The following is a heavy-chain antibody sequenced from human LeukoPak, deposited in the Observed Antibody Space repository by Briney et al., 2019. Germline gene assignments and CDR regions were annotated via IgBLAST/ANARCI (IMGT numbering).Heavy chain of an antibody. D-gene: IGHD3-9*01. Sequence: GASVKVSCKASGYTFTSYGISWVRQAPGQGLEWMGWISAYNGNTNYAQKLQGRVTMTTDTSTSTAYMELRSLRSDDTAVYYCARGSGLRYFDWLSDDAFDIWGQGTMVTVSS. CDR1: GYTFTSYG. V-gene: IGHV1-18*01. CDR3: ARGSGLRYFDWLSDDAFDI. CDR2: ISAYNGNT. J-gene: IGHJ3*02.